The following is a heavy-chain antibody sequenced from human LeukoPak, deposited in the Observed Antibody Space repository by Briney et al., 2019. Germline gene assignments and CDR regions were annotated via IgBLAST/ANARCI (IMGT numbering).Heavy chain of an antibody. CDR2: IYTSGST. J-gene: IGHJ3*02. Sequence: SQTLSLTCTVSGASINTGSYYWSWIRQPAGKGLEWIGRIYTSGSTNYNPSLKSRVTISVDTSKNQFSLKLSSVTAADTAVYYCAREQRIFNAFDIWGQGTMVTVSS. CDR3: AREQRIFNAFDI. D-gene: IGHD3-9*01. CDR1: GASINTGSYY. V-gene: IGHV4-61*02.